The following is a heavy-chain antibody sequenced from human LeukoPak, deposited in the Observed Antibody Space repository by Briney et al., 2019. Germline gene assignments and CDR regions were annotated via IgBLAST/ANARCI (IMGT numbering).Heavy chain of an antibody. V-gene: IGHV3-23*01. CDR2: ISGSGGST. D-gene: IGHD5-12*01. CDR3: AKKDSGYVWTYNWFDP. J-gene: IGHJ5*02. Sequence: GGSLRLSCAASGFTFSSYAMSWVRQAPGKGLEWVSAISGSGGSTYYADSVKGRFTISRDNSKNTLYLQMNSLRAEDTAVYYCAKKDSGYVWTYNWFDPWGQGTLVTVSS. CDR1: GFTFSSYA.